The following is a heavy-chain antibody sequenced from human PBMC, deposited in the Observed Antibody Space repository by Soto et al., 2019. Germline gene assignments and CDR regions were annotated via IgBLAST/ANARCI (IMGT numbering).Heavy chain of an antibody. CDR2: ITAYNGNT. CDR1: GYTFTSYG. CDR3: ARDRGFVVRAPPVDC. J-gene: IGHJ4*02. Sequence: QVQLVQSGAEVKKPGASVKVSCKASGYTFTSYGISWVRQAPGQGLEWLGWITAYNGNTNYEQKLQGRVTMTPDTSTSTAYMALRSLRSDDTAVYSCARDRGFVVRAPPVDCWGQGTLVTVSS. D-gene: IGHD3-10*01. V-gene: IGHV1-18*01.